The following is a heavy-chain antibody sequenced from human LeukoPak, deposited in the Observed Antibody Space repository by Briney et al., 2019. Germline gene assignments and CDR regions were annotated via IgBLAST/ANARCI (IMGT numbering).Heavy chain of an antibody. CDR3: AKGAVYCSSPKYPTGSAPSCFDN. V-gene: IGHV3-30*18. CDR2: ISYDGTNK. CDR1: GFTFSTYG. J-gene: IGHJ4*02. D-gene: IGHD2-2*01. Sequence: GGSLRLSCGASGFTFSTYGTHWVRQAPGKGLEWLAVISYDGTNKYYADSVKGRFTISRDNSKNTLYLQMSSLRAEDTAVYYCAKGAVYCSSPKYPTGSAPSCFDNWGQGTLVTVSS.